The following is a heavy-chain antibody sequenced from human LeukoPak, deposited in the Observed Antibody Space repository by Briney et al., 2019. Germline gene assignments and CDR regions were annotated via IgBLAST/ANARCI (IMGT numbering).Heavy chain of an antibody. Sequence: GESLKISCKGSGYSFVSYWIGWVRQLPGKGLDWMGIIYPGDSDTRYSPSFQGQVTISADKSISTAYLQWSSLKASDTAMYYCALASFSVSSAHKVIDDAFDIWGQGTMVTVSS. CDR1: GYSFVSYW. CDR2: IYPGDSDT. D-gene: IGHD2-8*01. V-gene: IGHV5-51*01. CDR3: ALASFSVSSAHKVIDDAFDI. J-gene: IGHJ3*02.